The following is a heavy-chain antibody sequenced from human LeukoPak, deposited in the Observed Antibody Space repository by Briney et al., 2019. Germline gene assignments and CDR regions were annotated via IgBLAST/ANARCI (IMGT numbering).Heavy chain of an antibody. CDR2: IYYSGST. V-gene: IGHV4-59*11. CDR3: ARETYTKHAFDI. Sequence: SETLSLTCAVSGGSISSHYWSWIRQPPGKGPEWIGYIYYSGSTNYNPSLKSRVTISVDTSKNQFSLKLSSVTAADTAVYYCARETYTKHAFDIWGQGTMVTVSS. J-gene: IGHJ3*02. CDR1: GGSISSHY. D-gene: IGHD4-11*01.